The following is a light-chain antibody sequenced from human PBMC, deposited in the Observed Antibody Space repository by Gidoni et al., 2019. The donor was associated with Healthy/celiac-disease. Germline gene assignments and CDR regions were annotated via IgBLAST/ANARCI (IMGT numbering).Light chain of an antibody. J-gene: IGKJ1*01. CDR2: GAS. CDR1: QSVSSSY. CDR3: QQSPGT. V-gene: IGKV3-20*01. Sequence: EIVLTQSPGTLSLSPGERATLSCRASQSVSSSYLAWYQQKPGQAPRLLIYGASSRATGLPDRFSGSGSGTDFTLTISRLEPEDFAVYYCQQSPGTFGQGTKVEIK.